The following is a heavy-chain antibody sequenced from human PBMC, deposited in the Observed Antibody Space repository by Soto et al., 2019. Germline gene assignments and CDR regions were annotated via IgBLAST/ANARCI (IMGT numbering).Heavy chain of an antibody. D-gene: IGHD5-12*01. CDR3: ARDRYSGYDSVSGLDY. V-gene: IGHV4-30-4*08. Sequence: QVQLQESGPGLVKPSQTLSLTCTVSGGSISSGGYYWSWIRQHPGKGLEWIGYIYYSGSTYYNPSLKSRVTISVDTSKNQFSLKLSSVTAADTAVYYCARDRYSGYDSVSGLDYWGQGTLVTVSS. J-gene: IGHJ4*02. CDR2: IYYSGST. CDR1: GGSISSGGYY.